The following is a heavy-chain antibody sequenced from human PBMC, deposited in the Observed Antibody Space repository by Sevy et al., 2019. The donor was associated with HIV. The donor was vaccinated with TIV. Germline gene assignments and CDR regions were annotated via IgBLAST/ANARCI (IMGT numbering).Heavy chain of an antibody. D-gene: IGHD3-22*01. J-gene: IGHJ4*02. V-gene: IGHV3-33*01. CDR3: ARGGYYYDNAAYYAFDS. Sequence: GGSLRLSCVASQFNFDTYAIHWVRQAPGKGLEWVAMIWYDGSSKDYAESVKGRFAISRDNSQNTAFLQMNSLRAEDTGVYYCARGGYYYDNAAYYAFDSWGQGTLVTVSS. CDR2: IWYDGSSK. CDR1: QFNFDTYA.